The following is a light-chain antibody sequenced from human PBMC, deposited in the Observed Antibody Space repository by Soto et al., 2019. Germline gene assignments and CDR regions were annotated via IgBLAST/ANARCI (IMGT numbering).Light chain of an antibody. CDR1: QSVSSSY. V-gene: IGKV3-20*01. Sequence: DIVLTQSPGTMSLSPGARAAPSCRASQSVSSSYLAWYQQKPGQAPRLLIYGASSRATGIPDRFSGSGSGTDFTLTISRLEPEDFAVYYCQQYGASITFGQGTRLEIK. CDR2: GAS. CDR3: QQYGASIT. J-gene: IGKJ5*01.